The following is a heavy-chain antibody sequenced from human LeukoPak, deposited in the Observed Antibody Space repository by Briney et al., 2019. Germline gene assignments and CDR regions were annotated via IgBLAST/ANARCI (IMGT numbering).Heavy chain of an antibody. CDR3: ARAEYGLRYGSGSYPDY. Sequence: SQTLSLTCTVSGGSISSGGYYWSWIRQHPGKGLEWIGYIYYSGSTYYNPSLKSRVTISVDTSKNQFSLKLSSVTAADTAVYYCARAEYGLRYGSGSYPDYWGQGTLVTVSS. D-gene: IGHD3-10*01. V-gene: IGHV4-31*03. CDR2: IYYSGST. J-gene: IGHJ4*02. CDR1: GGSISSGGYY.